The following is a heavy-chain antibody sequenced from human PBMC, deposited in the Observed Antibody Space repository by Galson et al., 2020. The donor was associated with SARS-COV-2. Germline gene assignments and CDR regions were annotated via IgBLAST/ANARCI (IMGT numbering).Heavy chain of an antibody. CDR1: GLTFSDYV. CDR3: SRLDRWWYVDE. Sequence: GGSLRLSCALSGLTFSDYVFNWVRQAPGKGLEWVADISGNGAVTHYAVSVGGRFTISRDNSKNMVFLQMNRLRVEDTALYFCSRLDRWWYVDEWGQGTPVTVSS. D-gene: IGHD2-8*02. J-gene: IGHJ4*02. V-gene: IGHV3-23*01. CDR2: ISGNGAVT.